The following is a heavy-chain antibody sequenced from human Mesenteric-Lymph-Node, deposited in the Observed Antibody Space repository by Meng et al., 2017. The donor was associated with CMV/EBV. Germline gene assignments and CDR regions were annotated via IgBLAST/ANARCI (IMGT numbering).Heavy chain of an antibody. J-gene: IGHJ3*02. CDR3: ARPLVIGYGYGGYAFDI. CDR1: GYIFSSHY. V-gene: IGHV1-46*01. Sequence: ASVKVSCKASGYIFSSHYMHWVRQAPGQGLEWMGIINPSGGRSTYAQKFQGRVTMTRDTSISTVYMELSRLRSDDTAVYYCARPLVIGYGYGGYAFDIWGQGTMVTVSS. CDR2: INPSGGRS. D-gene: IGHD5-18*01.